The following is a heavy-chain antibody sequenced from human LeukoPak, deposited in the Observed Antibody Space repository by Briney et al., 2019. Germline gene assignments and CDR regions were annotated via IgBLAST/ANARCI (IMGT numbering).Heavy chain of an antibody. J-gene: IGHJ5*02. V-gene: IGHV1-18*01. CDR2: ISSYNGNT. Sequence: ASVKVSCKASGYTFTSYGINWVRQAPGQGLEWMGWISSYNGNTNYAQKVQGRVTMTTDTSTSTAYMELRSLRSDDTAVYYCARGKRSLLWFGELLVSRASPFDPWGQGTLVTVSS. D-gene: IGHD3-10*01. CDR3: ARGKRSLLWFGELLVSRASPFDP. CDR1: GYTFTSYG.